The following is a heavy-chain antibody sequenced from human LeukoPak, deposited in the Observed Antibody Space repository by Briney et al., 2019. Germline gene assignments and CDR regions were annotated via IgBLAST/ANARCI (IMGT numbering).Heavy chain of an antibody. CDR2: VNLQGST. CDR1: GGSITQTNY. J-gene: IGHJ6*02. V-gene: IGHV4-4*02. Sequence: PSGTLSLTCGVSGGSITQTNYWTWVRPPPGKGLEWIGEVNLQGSTNYNPSLMGRVAISVDKSENHVSLQLTSVTAADTAVYYCARDWGSDDKYGMDVWGQGTTVTVSS. CDR3: ARDWGSDDKYGMDV. D-gene: IGHD3-16*01.